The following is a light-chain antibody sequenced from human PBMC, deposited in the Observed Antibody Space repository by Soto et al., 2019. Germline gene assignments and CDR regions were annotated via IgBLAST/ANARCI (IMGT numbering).Light chain of an antibody. CDR2: TTS. CDR1: QNISSY. V-gene: IGKV1-39*01. J-gene: IGKJ4*01. CDR3: QHSYITPS. Sequence: DIQMTQSPSSLSASVGDRVSITCRASQNISSYLYWYQQKPGKAPRLLIYTTSSLQSGVPSRFSGSGSGTDFTLTISSLQPEDSATYYCQHSYITPSFVGGTKVEIK.